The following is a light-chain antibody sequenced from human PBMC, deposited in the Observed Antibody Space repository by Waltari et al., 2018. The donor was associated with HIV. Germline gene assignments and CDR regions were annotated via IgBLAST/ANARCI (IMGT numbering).Light chain of an antibody. J-gene: IGKJ4*01. CDR3: MQAKQSPLT. Sequence: DILMTQTPLSSRVALGQPASISCRSSQSLVNRDGHTYLSWLHQRPGQPPRPLIYEISNRFSGVPDRFSGSGAGTDFTLKISRVEAEDVGIYYCMQAKQSPLTFGGGTKVEIE. V-gene: IGKV2-24*01. CDR2: EIS. CDR1: QSLVNRDGHTY.